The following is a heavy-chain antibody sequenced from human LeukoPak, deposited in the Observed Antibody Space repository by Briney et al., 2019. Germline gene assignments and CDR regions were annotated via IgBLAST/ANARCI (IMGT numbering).Heavy chain of an antibody. J-gene: IGHJ4*02. V-gene: IGHV3-23*01. CDR3: AKVFGVGVAAAAMYYFDY. D-gene: IGHD6-13*01. CDR1: GFTFSSYA. Sequence: GGSLRVSCAASGFTFSSYAMSWVRQAPGNGLEWVSAISGSGGSTYYADSVKGRFTISRDNSKNTLYLQMNSLRAEDTAVYYCAKVFGVGVAAAAMYYFDYWGQGTLVTVSS. CDR2: ISGSGGST.